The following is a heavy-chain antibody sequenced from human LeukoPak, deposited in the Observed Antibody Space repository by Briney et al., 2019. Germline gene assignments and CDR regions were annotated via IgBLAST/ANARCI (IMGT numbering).Heavy chain of an antibody. J-gene: IGHJ6*03. D-gene: IGHD6-13*01. V-gene: IGHV4-39*07. CDR2: IYYSGST. CDR1: GGSISSSSYY. Sequence: PSQTLSLTCTVSGGSISSSSYYWGWIRQPPGKGLEWIGSIYYSGSTYYNPSLKSRVTISVDTSKNQFSLKLSSVTAADTAVYYCAGCIAAAEVYYYYMDVWGKGTTVTVSS. CDR3: AGCIAAAEVYYYYMDV.